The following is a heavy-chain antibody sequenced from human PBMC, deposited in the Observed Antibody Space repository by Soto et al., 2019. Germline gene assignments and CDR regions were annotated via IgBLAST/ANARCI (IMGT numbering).Heavy chain of an antibody. CDR2: IYYSGST. CDR3: AREDLYNWFDP. J-gene: IGHJ5*02. CDR1: GGSISSYY. V-gene: IGHV4-59*01. Sequence: SETLSLTCTVSGGSISSYYWSWIRQPPGKGLEWIGYIYYSGSTNYNPSLKSRVTISVDTSKNQFSLKLSPVTAADTAVYYCAREDLYNWFDPWGQGTLVTVSS.